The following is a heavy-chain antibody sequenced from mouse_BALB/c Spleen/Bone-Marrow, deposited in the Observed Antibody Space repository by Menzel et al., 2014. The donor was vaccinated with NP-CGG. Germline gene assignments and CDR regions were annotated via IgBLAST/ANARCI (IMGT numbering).Heavy chain of an antibody. CDR3: TRHGEVRRFYYALDY. V-gene: IGHV5-12-2*01. CDR1: GFTFSSYS. CDR2: ISNGGGST. D-gene: IGHD2-14*01. J-gene: IGHJ4*01. Sequence: EVKVEESGGGLVQPGGSLKLSCTASGFTFSSYSMSWVRQTPEKRLEWVAYISNGGGSTYYPDAVKGRFTISRDNAKNSLYLQMSSLKSEDTAMYYCTRHGEVRRFYYALDYLVQGTSVTVSS.